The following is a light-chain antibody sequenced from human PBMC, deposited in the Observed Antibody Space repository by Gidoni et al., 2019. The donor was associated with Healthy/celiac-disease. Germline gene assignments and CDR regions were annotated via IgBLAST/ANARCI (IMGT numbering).Light chain of an antibody. CDR3: DSRDSSGNLVV. CDR1: SLRRYY. Sequence: SSELTQDPAVSVALGQTVRITCQGDSLRRYYASWYQQKPGPAPVLVIYGKNNRPSGIPDRFSGSSAGKTASLTITGAQAEDEADYYCDSRDSSGNLVVFGEGTKLTVL. V-gene: IGLV3-19*01. CDR2: GKN. J-gene: IGLJ2*01.